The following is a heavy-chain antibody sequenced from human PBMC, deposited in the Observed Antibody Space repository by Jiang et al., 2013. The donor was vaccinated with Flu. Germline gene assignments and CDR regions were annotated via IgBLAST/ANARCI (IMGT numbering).Heavy chain of an antibody. CDR1: GGSISSSSYY. D-gene: IGHD3-22*01. CDR2: IYYSGST. CDR3: ARHSYYYDSSGYSDY. J-gene: IGHJ4*02. Sequence: PGLVKPSETLSLTCTVSGGSISSSSYYWGWIRQPPGKGLEWIGSIYYSGSTYYNPSLKSRVTISVDTSKNQFSLKLSSVTAADTAVYYCARHSYYYDSSGYSDYWGQGTLVTVSS. V-gene: IGHV4-39*01.